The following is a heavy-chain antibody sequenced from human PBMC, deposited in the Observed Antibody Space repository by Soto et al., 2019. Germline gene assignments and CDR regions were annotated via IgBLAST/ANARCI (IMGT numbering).Heavy chain of an antibody. CDR2: ISVSVGST. J-gene: IGHJ4*02. CDR1: GLTFSSYG. CDR3: AKASAPGGPYFPLCF. D-gene: IGHD2-8*02. Sequence: WGSLRLSCAASGLTFSSYGMSWVRQAPGKGLEWVSSISVSVGSTYYADSVKGRFTISRDNSKNTLYLQMNSLRAEDTAVYYCAKASAPGGPYFPLCFWGKGNIVTVST. V-gene: IGHV3-23*01.